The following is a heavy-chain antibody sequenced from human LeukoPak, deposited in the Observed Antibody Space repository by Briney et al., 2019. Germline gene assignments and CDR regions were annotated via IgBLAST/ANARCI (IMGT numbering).Heavy chain of an antibody. V-gene: IGHV3-9*01. CDR2: ISWNSGSR. D-gene: IGHD3-10*01. CDR3: AKDTSWFTSAFDI. J-gene: IGHJ3*02. CDR1: GFTFEDYD. Sequence: GRPLRLSCAASGFTFEDYDMHWVRQAPGKGLEWVSGISWNSGSRGYADSVKGRFTISRDNAKNSLYLQMDSLRTEDTAFYYCAKDTSWFTSAFDIWGQGTMVTVSS.